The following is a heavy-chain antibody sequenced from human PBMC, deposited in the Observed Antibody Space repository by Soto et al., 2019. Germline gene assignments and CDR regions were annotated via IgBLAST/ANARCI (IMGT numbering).Heavy chain of an antibody. CDR2: IKSKTDGGTT. Sequence: PGGSLRLSCAASGFTFSNAWMNWVRQAPGKGLEWVGRIKSKTDGGTTDYAAPVKGRFTISRDDSKNTLYLQMNSLKTVDTAVYYFTTDYYGDWGLGIFDYWGQGTLVTVSS. V-gene: IGHV3-15*07. D-gene: IGHD4-17*01. CDR1: GFTFSNAW. CDR3: TTDYYGDWGLGIFDY. J-gene: IGHJ4*02.